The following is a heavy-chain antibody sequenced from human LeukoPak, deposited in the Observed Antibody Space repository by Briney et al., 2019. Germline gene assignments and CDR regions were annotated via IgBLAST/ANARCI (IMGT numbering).Heavy chain of an antibody. CDR3: ASCRRVCYSGAFDI. V-gene: IGHV4-31*03. J-gene: IGHJ3*02. D-gene: IGHD2-21*02. Sequence: SQTLSLTCTVPGGSISSGGYYWSWIRQHPGKGLEWIGYIYYSGSTYYNPSLKSRVTISVDTSKNQFSLKLSSVTAADTAVYYCASCRRVCYSGAFDIWGQGTMVTVSS. CDR2: IYYSGST. CDR1: GGSISSGGYY.